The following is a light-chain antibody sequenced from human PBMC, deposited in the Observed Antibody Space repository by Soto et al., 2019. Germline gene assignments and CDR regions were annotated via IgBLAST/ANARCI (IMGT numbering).Light chain of an antibody. CDR1: QGISSW. CDR2: AAS. Sequence: DIQMTQSPSSVSASVGDRVTFTCRASQGISSWLAWYQQKPGKAPKLLIYAASTLQGAVPSRFSGRGSGTDFSLTIRSLQAEDVAVYYCQQFYTNPGTFGGGTKVEIK. V-gene: IGKV1-12*01. CDR3: QQFYTNPGT. J-gene: IGKJ4*01.